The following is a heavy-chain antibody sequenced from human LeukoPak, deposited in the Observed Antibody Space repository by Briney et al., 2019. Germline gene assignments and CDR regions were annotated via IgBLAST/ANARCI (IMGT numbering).Heavy chain of an antibody. CDR1: GYTFTGYY. D-gene: IGHD5-18*01. CDR2: INPSGGST. J-gene: IGHJ4*02. Sequence: GASVKVSCKASGYTFTGYYMHWVRQAPGQGLEWMGIINPSGGSTSYAQKFQGRVTMTRDMSTSTVYMELSSLRSEDTAVYYCARSGYSYGYPDYWGQGTLVTVSS. CDR3: ARSGYSYGYPDY. V-gene: IGHV1-46*01.